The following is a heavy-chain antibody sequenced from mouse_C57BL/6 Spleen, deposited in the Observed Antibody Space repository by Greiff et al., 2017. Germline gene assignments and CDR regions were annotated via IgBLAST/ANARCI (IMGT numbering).Heavy chain of an antibody. CDR1: GYTFTSYW. V-gene: IGHV1-55*01. J-gene: IGHJ2*01. Sequence: QVQLQQPGAELVKPGASVKMSCKASGYTFTSYWITWVKQRPGQGLEWIGDIYPSNGGTNYNEKFKSKDTLTVDKSSSTAYMQLSSLTSEDSAVYYCARRSHFDYWGQGTTLTVSS. CDR2: IYPSNGGT. CDR3: ARRSHFDY.